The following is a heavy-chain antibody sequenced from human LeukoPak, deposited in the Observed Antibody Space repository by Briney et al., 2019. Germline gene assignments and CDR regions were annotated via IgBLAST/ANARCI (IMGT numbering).Heavy chain of an antibody. V-gene: IGHV4-39*01. CDR1: GGSIRSSGYY. Sequence: SETLSLTCTVSGGSIRSSGYYWGWIRQPPGKGLECIGSIYYSGSTYYNPSLKSRVTISVDTSKNQFSLRLSSVTAADTAAYYCARQISGSYRYYFDYWGQGTLVTVSS. CDR2: IYYSGST. D-gene: IGHD1-26*01. CDR3: ARQISGSYRYYFDY. J-gene: IGHJ4*02.